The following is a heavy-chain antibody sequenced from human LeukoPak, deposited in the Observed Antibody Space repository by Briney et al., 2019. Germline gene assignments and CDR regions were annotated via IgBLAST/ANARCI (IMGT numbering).Heavy chain of an antibody. D-gene: IGHD3-22*01. Sequence: GESLKISCKGSGYTFSIYWIGWVRQMPGKGREWMGIIYPGDSETRYSPSFQGQVTISADKSISAAYLQWSSLKASDTAMYYCARVGGTYYYDSSAFDIWGQGTVVTVSS. J-gene: IGHJ3*02. CDR2: IYPGDSET. CDR1: GYTFSIYW. CDR3: ARVGGTYYYDSSAFDI. V-gene: IGHV5-51*01.